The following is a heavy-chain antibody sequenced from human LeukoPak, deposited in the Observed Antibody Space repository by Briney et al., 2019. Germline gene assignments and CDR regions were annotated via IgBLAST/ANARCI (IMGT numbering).Heavy chain of an antibody. CDR2: INWNGGST. CDR3: ARAHSRNIVVVPAALLDY. D-gene: IGHD2-2*01. V-gene: IGHV3-20*04. J-gene: IGHJ4*02. Sequence: GGSLRLSCAASGFTFDDYGMSWVRQAPGKGLEWVSGINWNGGSTGYADSVKGRFTISRDNAKNSLYLQMNSLRAEDTALYYCARAHSRNIVVVPAALLDYWGQGTLVTVSS. CDR1: GFTFDDYG.